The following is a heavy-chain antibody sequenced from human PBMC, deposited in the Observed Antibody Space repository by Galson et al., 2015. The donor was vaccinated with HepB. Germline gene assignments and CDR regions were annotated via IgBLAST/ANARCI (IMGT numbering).Heavy chain of an antibody. Sequence: ETLSLTCTVSGGSISNSYYYWTWIRQPPGRGLECIGYVYHDGNTDYNPSLKSRVTISIDTSKNQFSLKLSSVTAADTAIYYCARSGPREDDCDLDVWGLGTVVTVSS. CDR3: ARSGPREDDCDLDV. D-gene: IGHD2-21*01. CDR2: VYHDGNT. CDR1: GGSISNSYYY. V-gene: IGHV4-61*01. J-gene: IGHJ3*01.